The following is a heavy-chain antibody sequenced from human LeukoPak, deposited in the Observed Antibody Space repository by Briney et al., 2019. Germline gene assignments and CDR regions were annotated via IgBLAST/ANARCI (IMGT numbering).Heavy chain of an antibody. D-gene: IGHD6-6*01. J-gene: IGHJ4*02. Sequence: GASVKVSCKASGGTFSSFAISWVRQAPGQGLEWMGIINPSGGSTSYAQKFQGRVTMTRDTSTSTVYMELSSLRSEDTAVYYCARGGIEYSSPYYFDYWGQGTLVTVSS. CDR3: ARGGIEYSSPYYFDY. CDR1: GGTFSSFA. CDR2: INPSGGST. V-gene: IGHV1-46*01.